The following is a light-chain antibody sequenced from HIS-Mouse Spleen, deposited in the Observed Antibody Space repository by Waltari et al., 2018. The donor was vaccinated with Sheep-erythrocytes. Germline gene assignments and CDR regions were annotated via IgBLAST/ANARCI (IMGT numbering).Light chain of an antibody. CDR2: DAS. Sequence: EIVLTQSPATLSLSPGERATLPCRASQSVSSYLAWYQQKPGQNPRLLIYDASNRATGILARFSGSGSGTDFTLTISSLEPEDFAVYYCQQRSNWYTFGQGTKLEIK. CDR3: QQRSNWYT. J-gene: IGKJ2*01. V-gene: IGKV3-11*01. CDR1: QSVSSY.